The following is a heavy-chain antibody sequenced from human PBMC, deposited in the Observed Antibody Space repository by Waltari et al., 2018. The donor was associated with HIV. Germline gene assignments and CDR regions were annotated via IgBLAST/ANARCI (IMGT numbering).Heavy chain of an antibody. V-gene: IGHV1-69*01. CDR3: ARDLAIAAAGRGGWFDP. CDR2: IIPIFGTA. CDR1: GGIFSSYA. J-gene: IGHJ5*02. Sequence: QVQLVQSGAEVKKPGSSVKVSCKASGGIFSSYAISWVRQAHGQGLEWMGGIIPIFGTANYAQKFQGRVTITADESTSTAYMELSSLRSEDTAVYYCARDLAIAAAGRGGWFDPWGQGTLVTVSS. D-gene: IGHD6-13*01.